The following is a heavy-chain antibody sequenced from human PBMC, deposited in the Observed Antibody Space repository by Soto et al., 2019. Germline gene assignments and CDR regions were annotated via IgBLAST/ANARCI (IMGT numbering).Heavy chain of an antibody. V-gene: IGHV3-15*07. CDR2: IKSKTDGGTT. J-gene: IGHJ3*02. CDR3: TTDRRDTAMVATFDI. Sequence: GGSLRLSCAASGFTFSNAWMNWVRQAPGKGLEWVGRIKSKTDGGTTDYAAPVKGRFTISRDDSKNTLYLQMNSLKTEDTAVYYCTTDRRDTAMVATFDIWAQGTMVTVSS. CDR1: GFTFSNAW. D-gene: IGHD5-18*01.